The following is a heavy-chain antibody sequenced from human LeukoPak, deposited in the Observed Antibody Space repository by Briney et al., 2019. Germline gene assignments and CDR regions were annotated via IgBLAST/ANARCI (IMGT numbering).Heavy chain of an antibody. V-gene: IGHV3-30-3*01. J-gene: IGHJ4*02. CDR1: GFTFSSYA. CDR2: ISYDGSNK. D-gene: IGHD5-18*01. Sequence: PGGSLRLSCAASGFTFSSYAMHWVRQAPGKGLEWVAVISYDGSNKYYADSVKGRFTISRDNSKNTLYLQMNSLRAEDTAVYYCARVFDTAMVPHYWDQGTLVTVSS. CDR3: ARVFDTAMVPHY.